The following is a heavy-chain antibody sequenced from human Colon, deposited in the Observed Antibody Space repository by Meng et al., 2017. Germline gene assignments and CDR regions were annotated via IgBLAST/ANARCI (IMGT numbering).Heavy chain of an antibody. V-gene: IGHV3-30*01. CDR2: TSSDGKNQ. J-gene: IGHJ4*02. CDR3: ARSGLTWANFHH. D-gene: IGHD7-27*01. CDR1: GFSFNWYA. Sequence: QVQLAESGGGVVQPGESLRLSCATSGFSFNWYAVRCGRQAPGKGLEWVAVTSSDGKNQAYADSVKGRFTISRDTSKNTVILEMNSLRSEDTAVYYCARSGLTWANFHHWGQGTLVTVSS.